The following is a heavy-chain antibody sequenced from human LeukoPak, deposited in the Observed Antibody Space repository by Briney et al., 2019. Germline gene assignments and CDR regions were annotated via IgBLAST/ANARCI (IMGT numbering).Heavy chain of an antibody. CDR1: GYTFTSYD. V-gene: IGHV1-8*01. CDR2: MNPNSGNT. D-gene: IGHD4-17*01. CDR3: AREADYGDYMIFDY. Sequence: ALVKVSCKASGYTFTSYDINWVRQATGQGLEWMGWMNPNSGNTGYAQKFQGRATMTRDTSISTAYMELSRLRSDDTAVYYCAREADYGDYMIFDYWGQGPLVTVSS. J-gene: IGHJ4*02.